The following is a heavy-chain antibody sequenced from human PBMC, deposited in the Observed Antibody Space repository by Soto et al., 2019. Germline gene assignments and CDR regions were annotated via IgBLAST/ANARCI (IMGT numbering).Heavy chain of an antibody. D-gene: IGHD6-13*01. J-gene: IGHJ6*02. CDR1: GYTFTSYG. V-gene: IGHV1-18*01. CDR2: ISAYNGNT. CDR3: ARAGVRSSWSIYYYGMDV. Sequence: ASVKVSCKASGYTFTSYGIIWVRQAPGQGPEWMGWISAYNGNTNYAQKLQGRVTMTTDTSTSTAYMELRSLRSEDTAVYYCARAGVRSSWSIYYYGMDVWGQGTTVTVSS.